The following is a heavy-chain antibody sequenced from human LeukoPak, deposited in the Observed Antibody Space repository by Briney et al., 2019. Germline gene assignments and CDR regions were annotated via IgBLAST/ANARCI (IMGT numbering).Heavy chain of an antibody. V-gene: IGHV4-39*07. D-gene: IGHD3-9*01. CDR1: GASISSGSYY. CDR2: IYYSGST. Sequence: SETLSLTCTVSGASISSGSYYWGWIRQPPEKGLEWIGSIYYSGSTNYNPSLKSRVTISVDTSKNQFSLKLSSVTAADTAVYYCARSADYDILTGYPQGWFDPWGQGTLVTVSS. J-gene: IGHJ5*02. CDR3: ARSADYDILTGYPQGWFDP.